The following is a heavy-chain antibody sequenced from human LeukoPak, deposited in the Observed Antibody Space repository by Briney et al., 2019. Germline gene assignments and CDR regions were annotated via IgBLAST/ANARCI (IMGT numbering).Heavy chain of an antibody. Sequence: ASVKVSCKASGYTFSGYAIHWVRQAPGQRFEWMGWINAGNGHTKYSQNFQGRVSITRDSSANIVYMDVSSLTSEDTAVYYCARGIWSATRVDYYLDNWGRGTLVTVSS. CDR3: ARGIWSATRVDYYLDN. CDR2: INAGNGHT. V-gene: IGHV1-3*01. J-gene: IGHJ4*02. CDR1: GYTFSGYA. D-gene: IGHD5-24*01.